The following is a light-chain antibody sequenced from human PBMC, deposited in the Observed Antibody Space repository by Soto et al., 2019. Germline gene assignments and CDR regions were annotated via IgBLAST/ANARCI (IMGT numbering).Light chain of an antibody. CDR3: QHCMNWPLT. Sequence: IVLTQSPGTLSLSPGERATLTCRASQTITSFYLAWYQQKPGQAPRLLIYGTSNRATGIPARFSGSGSETDFTLTISSLEPEDFAVYYCQHCMNWPLTFGQGTRLEIK. V-gene: IGKV3-11*01. CDR1: QTITSFY. CDR2: GTS. J-gene: IGKJ5*01.